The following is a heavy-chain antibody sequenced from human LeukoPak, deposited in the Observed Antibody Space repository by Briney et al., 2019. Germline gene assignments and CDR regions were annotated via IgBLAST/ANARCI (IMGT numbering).Heavy chain of an antibody. Sequence: SETLSLTCTVSGGSISSGDYYWSWIRQPPGKGLEWIGYIYYSGSTYYNPSLKSRVTISVDTSKNQFSLKLSSVTAADTAVYYCARGKRTWYFDLWGRGTLVTVSS. J-gene: IGHJ2*01. CDR1: GGSISSGDYY. CDR3: ARGKRTWYFDL. D-gene: IGHD6-25*01. CDR2: IYYSGST. V-gene: IGHV4-30-4*02.